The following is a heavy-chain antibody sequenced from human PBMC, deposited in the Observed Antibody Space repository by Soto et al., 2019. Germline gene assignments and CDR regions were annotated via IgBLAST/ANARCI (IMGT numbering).Heavy chain of an antibody. V-gene: IGHV4-59*08. CDR1: GVSIISYY. Sequence: SETLSLTCTVSGVSIISYYWSWIRQPPGKGLEWIGFMSYSGSTSYNASLKSRVTISVDTSKSQFSLNLSFVTAADTAVYYCATMGTPATGLYYFDNWGQGTLVTVSS. CDR3: ATMGTPATGLYYFDN. J-gene: IGHJ4*02. CDR2: MSYSGST. D-gene: IGHD1-7*01.